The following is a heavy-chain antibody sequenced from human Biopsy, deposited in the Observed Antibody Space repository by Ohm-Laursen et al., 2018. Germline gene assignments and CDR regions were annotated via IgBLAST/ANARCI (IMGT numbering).Heavy chain of an antibody. J-gene: IGHJ5*02. D-gene: IGHD3-3*01. CDR3: ARDLYDFCGGCPFDP. V-gene: IGHV3-23*01. Sequence: GSLRLSCSASGFTFSSHAMSWVRQAPGKGLECVSVINGSGGSTYYADPVKGRFTISRDNSKSTLYLQMNCLRAEDTAMYYCARDLYDFCGGCPFDPWGQGTLVTVS. CDR1: GFTFSSHA. CDR2: INGSGGST.